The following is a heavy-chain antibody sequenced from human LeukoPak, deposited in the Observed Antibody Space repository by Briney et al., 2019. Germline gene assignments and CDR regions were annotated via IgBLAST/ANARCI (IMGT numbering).Heavy chain of an antibody. Sequence: GASVKVSCKASGYTFTGYYMHWVRQAPGQGLEWMGWINPNSGGTNYAQKFQGRVTLTRDTSISTAYMELSRQTSDDTAVYYCATDGGNHNFDYWGQGTLVTVSS. CDR1: GYTFTGYY. J-gene: IGHJ4*02. V-gene: IGHV1-2*02. CDR3: ATDGGNHNFDY. CDR2: INPNSGGT. D-gene: IGHD1-14*01.